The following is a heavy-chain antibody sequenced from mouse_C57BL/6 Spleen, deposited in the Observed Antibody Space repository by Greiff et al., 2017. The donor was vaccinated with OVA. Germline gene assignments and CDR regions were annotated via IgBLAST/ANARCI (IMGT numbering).Heavy chain of an antibody. Sequence: QVQLKESGPELVKPGASVKLSCKASGYTFTSYDINWVKQRPGQGLEWIGWLYPRDGSTKYNEKFKGKATLTVDTSSSTAYMELHSLTSEDSAVYFCARRITTVVADWYFDVWGTGTTVTVSS. V-gene: IGHV1-85*01. CDR1: GYTFTSYD. D-gene: IGHD1-1*01. CDR2: LYPRDGST. CDR3: ARRITTVVADWYFDV. J-gene: IGHJ1*03.